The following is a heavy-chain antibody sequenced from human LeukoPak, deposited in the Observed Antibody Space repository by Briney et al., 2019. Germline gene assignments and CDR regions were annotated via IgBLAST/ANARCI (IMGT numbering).Heavy chain of an antibody. D-gene: IGHD3-3*02. J-gene: IGHJ4*02. CDR3: AKSSFHFWSGYSPSDY. CDR1: GFTFSSYA. CDR2: ICCSGGST. Sequence: PGGSLRLSCAASGFTFSSYAMSWVRQAPGKGLEWVSAICCSGGSTYYADSVNGRFTISRDNSKNTLYLQMNSLRGEVMAVYYCAKSSFHFWSGYSPSDYWGQGTLVTVSS. V-gene: IGHV3-23*01.